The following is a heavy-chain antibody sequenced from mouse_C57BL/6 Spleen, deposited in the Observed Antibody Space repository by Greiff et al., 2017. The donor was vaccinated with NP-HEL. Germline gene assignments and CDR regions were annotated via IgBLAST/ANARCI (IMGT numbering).Heavy chain of an antibody. CDR3: ATIYYGYDKGAY. CDR2: IHPNSGST. J-gene: IGHJ3*01. CDR1: GYTFTSYW. D-gene: IGHD2-2*01. Sequence: VQLQQPGAELVKPGASVKLSCKASGYTFTSYWMHWVKQRPGQGLEWIGMIHPNSGSTNYNEKFKSKATLTVDKSSSTAYMQLSSLTSEDSAVYYCATIYYGYDKGAYWGQGTLVTVSA. V-gene: IGHV1-64*01.